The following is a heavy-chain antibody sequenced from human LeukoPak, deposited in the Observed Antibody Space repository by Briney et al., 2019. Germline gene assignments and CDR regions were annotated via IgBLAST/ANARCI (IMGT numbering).Heavy chain of an antibody. CDR1: GGSFSGYY. V-gene: IGHV4-34*01. J-gene: IGHJ4*02. CDR3: ARARFTTVTTSYYFDY. Sequence: SETLSLTCAVYGGSFSGYYWSLIRQPPGKGLEWIGEINHSGSTNYNPSLKSRVTISVDTSKNQFSLKLSSVTAADTAVYYCARARFTTVTTSYYFDYWGQGTLVTVSS. D-gene: IGHD4-17*01. CDR2: INHSGST.